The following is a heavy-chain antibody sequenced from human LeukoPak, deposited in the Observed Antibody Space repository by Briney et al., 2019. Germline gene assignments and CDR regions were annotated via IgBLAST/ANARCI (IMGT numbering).Heavy chain of an antibody. CDR1: GLTFSSYW. D-gene: IGHD2-2*01. CDR3: ATSSTSCCDY. Sequence: GGSLRLSCAASGLTFSSYWMHWARQAPGKGLVWVSRISTDGSSASYADSVKGRFTTSRDNAKNILYLQMNSLRVEDTAVYYCATSSTSCCDYWGQGTLVTVSS. CDR2: ISTDGSSA. V-gene: IGHV3-74*01. J-gene: IGHJ4*02.